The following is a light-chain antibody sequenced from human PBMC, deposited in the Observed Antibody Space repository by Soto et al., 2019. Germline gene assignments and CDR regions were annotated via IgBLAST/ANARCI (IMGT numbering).Light chain of an antibody. Sequence: DIQMTQSPSSLSASIGDRVTITCRTSQSITKYLSWYQQKPGKAPNLLINSVSSLQTGVPSRFSGSGSGTEFTLTINSLQPEDFATYSCQQNYGPPFTFGPGTKVDIK. V-gene: IGKV1-39*01. CDR2: SVS. CDR3: QQNYGPPFT. CDR1: QSITKY. J-gene: IGKJ3*01.